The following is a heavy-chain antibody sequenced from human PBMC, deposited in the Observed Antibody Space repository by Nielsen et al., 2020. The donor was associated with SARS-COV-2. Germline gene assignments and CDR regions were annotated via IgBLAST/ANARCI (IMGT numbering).Heavy chain of an antibody. D-gene: IGHD3-3*01. Sequence: WVRQAPGQGLEWMGRIIPILGIANYAQKFQGRVTITADKSTSTAYMELSSLRSEDTAVYYCARDRGITIFGTGMDVWGQGTTVTVSS. J-gene: IGHJ6*02. CDR3: ARDRGITIFGTGMDV. V-gene: IGHV1-69*04. CDR2: IIPILGIA.